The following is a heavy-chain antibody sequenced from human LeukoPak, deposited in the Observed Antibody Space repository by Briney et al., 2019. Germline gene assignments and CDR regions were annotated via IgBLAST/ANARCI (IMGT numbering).Heavy chain of an antibody. CDR2: INPSGGST. CDR3: ARVPYCSGGSCYAYYYYGMDV. Sequence: ASVKVSCKASGYTFTSYYMHWVRQAPGQGLEWMGIINPSGGSTSYAQKFQGRVTMTRDTSTSTVYMELSSLRSEDTAVYYCARVPYCSGGSCYAYYYYGMDVWGQGTTVTVSS. J-gene: IGHJ6*02. D-gene: IGHD2-15*01. V-gene: IGHV1-46*01. CDR1: GYTFTSYY.